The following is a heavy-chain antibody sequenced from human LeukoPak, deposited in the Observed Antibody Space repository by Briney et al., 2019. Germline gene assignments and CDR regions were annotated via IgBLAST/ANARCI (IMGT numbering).Heavy chain of an antibody. V-gene: IGHV6-1*01. CDR3: ARGEDCGGDCKYYYYYYMDV. CDR1: VDSVSSNSAA. Sequence: SQTLSLTRAISVDSVSSNSAAWNWIRQSPSRGLEWLGRACNSSKWYNDYAVSVKSRITINPDTSKNQFSLQLNSVTPEDTAVYYCARGEDCGGDCKYYYYYYMDVWGKGTTVTVSS. CDR2: ACNSSKWYN. J-gene: IGHJ6*03. D-gene: IGHD2-21*02.